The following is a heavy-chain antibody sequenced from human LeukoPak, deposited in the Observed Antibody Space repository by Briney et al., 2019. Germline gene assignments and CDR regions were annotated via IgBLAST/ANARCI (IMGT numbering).Heavy chain of an antibody. CDR2: LSGSGGST. Sequence: GGSLRLSCAASGFTFGSYAMSWVRQAPGKGLKWVSALSGSGGSTYYADSVKGRFTISRDNSKNTLYLQMNSLRAEDTAVYYCAKSGVRTTPDDAFDIWGQGTMVTVSS. CDR1: GFTFGSYA. CDR3: AKSGVRTTPDDAFDI. D-gene: IGHD1-7*01. J-gene: IGHJ3*02. V-gene: IGHV3-23*01.